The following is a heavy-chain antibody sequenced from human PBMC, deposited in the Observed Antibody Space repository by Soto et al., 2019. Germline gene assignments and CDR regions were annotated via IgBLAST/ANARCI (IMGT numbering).Heavy chain of an antibody. CDR3: ARVSGSYYYGMDV. D-gene: IGHD1-26*01. Sequence: QVQLQESGPGLVKPSGTLSLTCAVSGGSISGSEWWSWVRQPPGKGLEWIGELYHSGSTNYNPSLKSRVTISVDKSKNQFSLKLSSVTVADTAVYYCARVSGSYYYGMDVWGQGTTVTVSS. CDR2: LYHSGST. V-gene: IGHV4-4*02. CDR1: GGSISGSEW. J-gene: IGHJ6*02.